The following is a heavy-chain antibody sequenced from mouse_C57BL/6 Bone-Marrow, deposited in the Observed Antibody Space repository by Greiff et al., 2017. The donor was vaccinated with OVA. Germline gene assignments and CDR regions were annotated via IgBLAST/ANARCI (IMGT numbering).Heavy chain of an antibody. J-gene: IGHJ4*01. CDR3: ARADYIYAMDY. Sequence: VQLVESGAELVRPGASVKLSCKASGYTFTDYYINWVKQRPGQGLEWIARIYPGSGNTYYNEKFKGKATLTAEKSSSTAYMQLSSLTSEDSAVYFCARADYIYAMDYWGQGTSVTVSS. D-gene: IGHD2-4*01. V-gene: IGHV1-76*01. CDR2: IYPGSGNT. CDR1: GYTFTDYY.